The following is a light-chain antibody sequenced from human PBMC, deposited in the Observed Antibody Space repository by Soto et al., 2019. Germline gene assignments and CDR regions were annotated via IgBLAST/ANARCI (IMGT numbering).Light chain of an antibody. CDR2: DTS. J-gene: IGKJ2*01. CDR3: QQRSNWQYT. Sequence: EIVLTQSPATLSFSRGETATLSARASQSVSDYSAWYQQKPGQAPRLLIYDTSNRATGIPARFSGSGSGTDFTRHISGVEPEEFAVYYCQQRSNWQYTFGQGTRLEIK. V-gene: IGKV3-11*01. CDR1: QSVSDY.